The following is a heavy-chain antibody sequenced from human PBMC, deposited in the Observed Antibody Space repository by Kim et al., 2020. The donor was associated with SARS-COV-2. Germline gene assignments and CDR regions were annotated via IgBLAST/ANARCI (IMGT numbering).Heavy chain of an antibody. V-gene: IGHV1-2*06. CDR3: ARSEKASSSWYF. J-gene: IGHJ4*02. CDR2: INPNSGGT. Sequence: ASVKVSCKASGYTFTGYYMHWVRQAPGQGLEWMGRINPNSGGTNYAQKFQGRVTMTRDTSISTAYMELSRLRSDDTAVYYCARSEKASSSWYFWGQGTLVTVSS. D-gene: IGHD6-13*01. CDR1: GYTFTGYY.